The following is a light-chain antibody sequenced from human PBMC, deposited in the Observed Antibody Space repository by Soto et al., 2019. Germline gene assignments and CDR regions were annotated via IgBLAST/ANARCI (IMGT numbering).Light chain of an antibody. J-gene: IGKJ4*01. CDR1: QSLNRF. V-gene: IGKV3-11*01. CDR3: QQRSTSPLT. Sequence: EIVLTQSPATLAVSPGERATLSCRAGQSLNRFLAWYQQKPGQAPRLLIYDASNRANGIPDRFSGSGSGTDFTLTISSLEPEDFAVYYCQQRSTSPLTFGGGTKVEIK. CDR2: DAS.